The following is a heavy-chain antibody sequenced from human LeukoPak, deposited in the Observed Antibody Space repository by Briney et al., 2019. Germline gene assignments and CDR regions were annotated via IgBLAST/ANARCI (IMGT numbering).Heavy chain of an antibody. CDR3: AREGNYDILTGYYY. CDR1: GGTFSSYA. CDR2: ISANNGNT. D-gene: IGHD3-9*01. Sequence: ASVKVSCKASGGTFSSYAISWVRQAPGQGLEWMGWISANNGNTKYAQKLQGRVTMTTDTSTSTAYMELRSLRSDDTAVYYCAREGNYDILTGYYYWGQGTRVTVSS. J-gene: IGHJ4*02. V-gene: IGHV1-18*01.